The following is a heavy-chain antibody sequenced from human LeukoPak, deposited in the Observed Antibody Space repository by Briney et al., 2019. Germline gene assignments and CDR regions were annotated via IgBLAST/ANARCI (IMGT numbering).Heavy chain of an antibody. V-gene: IGHV3-7*03. D-gene: IGHD1-1*01. J-gene: IGHJ6*03. CDR1: GFTFSSYW. CDR3: ARGLEAGGYYYYMDV. CDR2: IKQDGSEK. Sequence: GGSLRLSCAASGFTFSSYWMSWVRQAPGKGLEWVANIKQDGSEKYYVDSVKGRFTISRDNAKNSLYLQMNSLRAEDTALYYCARGLEAGGYYYYMDVWGKGTTVTVSS.